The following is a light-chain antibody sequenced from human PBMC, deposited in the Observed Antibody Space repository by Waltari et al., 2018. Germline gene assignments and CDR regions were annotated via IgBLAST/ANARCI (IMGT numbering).Light chain of an antibody. CDR2: VAS. CDR3: QHYLRLPVT. V-gene: IGKV3-20*01. CDR1: HSCSRS. Sequence: EIVLPQSPGTLSLSLGERATVSCRARHSCSRSLAWHQQKPGQAPRLLNYVASTRATGIPDRFSGSGSGTDFSLTISRLEPDDFAIYYCQHYLRLPVTFGQGTTVEI. J-gene: IGKJ1*01.